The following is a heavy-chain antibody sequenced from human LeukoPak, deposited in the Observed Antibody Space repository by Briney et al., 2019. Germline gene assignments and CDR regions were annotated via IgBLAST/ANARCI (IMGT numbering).Heavy chain of an antibody. CDR1: GYTFTGYY. J-gene: IGHJ6*04. CDR2: INPNSGGA. CDR3: ARELIAVAGTPYYYYGMDV. D-gene: IGHD6-19*01. V-gene: IGHV1-2*04. Sequence: ASVKVSCKASGYTFTGYYMHWARQAPGQGLEWMGWINPNSGGANYAQKFQGWVTMTRDTSISTAYMELSRLRSDDTAVYYCARELIAVAGTPYYYYGMDVWGKGTTVTVSS.